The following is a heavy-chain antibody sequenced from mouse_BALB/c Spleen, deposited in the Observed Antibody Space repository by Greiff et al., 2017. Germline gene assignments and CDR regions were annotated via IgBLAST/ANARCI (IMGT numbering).Heavy chain of an antibody. J-gene: IGHJ4*01. D-gene: IGHD1-1*01. Sequence: VKLQESGPGLVAPSQSLSITCTVSGFSLTSYGVHWVRQPPGKGLEWLGVIWAGGSTNYNSALMSRLSISKDNSKSQVFLKMNSLQTDDTAMYYCARDPTTVVAPYAMDYWGQGTSVTVSS. CDR3: ARDPTTVVAPYAMDY. CDR1: GFSLTSYG. V-gene: IGHV2-9*02. CDR2: IWAGGST.